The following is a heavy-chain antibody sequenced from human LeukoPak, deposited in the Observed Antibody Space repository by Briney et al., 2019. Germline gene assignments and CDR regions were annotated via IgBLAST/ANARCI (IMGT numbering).Heavy chain of an antibody. J-gene: IGHJ4*02. Sequence: PRGSLRLSCAASGFTFNTSSLNWVRQAPGKGLEWVSSISGSSSFVYYADSLKGRFTISRDNAKNSLYLQMNSLRVEDTAVYYCARGTVAGTPDFDFWGQGTLVAVSS. V-gene: IGHV3-21*06. D-gene: IGHD6-19*01. CDR1: GFTFNTSS. CDR3: ARGTVAGTPDFDF. CDR2: ISGSSSFV.